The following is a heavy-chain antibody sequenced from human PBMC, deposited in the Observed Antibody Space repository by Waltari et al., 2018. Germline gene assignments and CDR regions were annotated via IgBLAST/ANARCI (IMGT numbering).Heavy chain of an antibody. J-gene: IGHJ4*02. CDR1: GFTFSGST. D-gene: IGHD6-13*01. CDR3: TGGAVTGTDF. Sequence: EVQVVESGGGLVQPGGSLKLSCATSGFTFSGSTIHRVRQTFGKGLEWIGHIRSKPNNYATRYTASVEGRFTISRDDSENTAYLQMSSLMTEDTAVYYCTGGAVTGTDFWGQGTLVTVSS. V-gene: IGHV3-73*01. CDR2: IRSKPNNYAT.